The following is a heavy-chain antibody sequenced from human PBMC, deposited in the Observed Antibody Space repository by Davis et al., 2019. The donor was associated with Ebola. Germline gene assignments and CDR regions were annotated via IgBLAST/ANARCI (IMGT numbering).Heavy chain of an antibody. CDR2: MKEDGSDE. Sequence: PGGSLRLSCAAASGSAFSIHWMPWVRQAPGKGLEWVAKMKEDGSDEHYVDSVKGRFTISRDNAKNSLYLQMSSLRVDDTAVYYCARGGLSRLEHWGQGTVVTVSS. CDR3: ARGGLSRLEH. V-gene: IGHV3-7*01. CDR1: GSAFSIHW. D-gene: IGHD1-1*01. J-gene: IGHJ4*02.